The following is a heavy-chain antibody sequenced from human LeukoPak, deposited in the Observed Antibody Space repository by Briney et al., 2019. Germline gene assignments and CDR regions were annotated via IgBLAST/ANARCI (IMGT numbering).Heavy chain of an antibody. CDR3: ARDLHYYGSGP. CDR1: GFTFSSYS. CDR2: ISGTSSYM. J-gene: IGHJ5*02. Sequence: PGGSLRLSCAASGFTFSSYSMNWVRQAPGKGLDWVSGISGTSSYMYYGDSVKGRFTVSRDNAKNSLYLQMESLRVEDTAVYYCARDLHYYGSGPWGQGTLVTVSS. D-gene: IGHD3-10*01. V-gene: IGHV3-21*01.